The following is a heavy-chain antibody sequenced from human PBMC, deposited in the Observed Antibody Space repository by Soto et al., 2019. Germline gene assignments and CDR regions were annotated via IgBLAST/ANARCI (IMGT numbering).Heavy chain of an antibody. V-gene: IGHV1-69*01. CDR1: GGTFSSYA. CDR3: ARTIGLQLWLSYGMDV. Sequence: QVQLVQSGAEVKKPESSVKVSCKASGGTFSSYAISWVRQAPGQGLEWMGGIIPIFGTANYAQKFHGRVTITADESTSTAYMELSSRRSEDTAVYYCARTIGLQLWLSYGMDVWGQGTTVTVSS. D-gene: IGHD5-18*01. CDR2: IIPIFGTA. J-gene: IGHJ6*02.